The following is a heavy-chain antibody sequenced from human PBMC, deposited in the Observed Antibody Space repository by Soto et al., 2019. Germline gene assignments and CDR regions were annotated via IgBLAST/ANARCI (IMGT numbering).Heavy chain of an antibody. CDR1: GFTSRSYA. V-gene: IGHV3-23*01. CDR2: ISGSGGST. Sequence: LRLSCAASGFTSRSYAMRWVRQAPGKGLECVSAISGSGGSTYYADSVKGRFTLSRDNSKNTVYLQMNSMRAEDRAVYYCAKVPVRYCSGVSCYGRDLDYWGQGTLVTVSS. CDR3: AKVPVRYCSGVSCYGRDLDY. J-gene: IGHJ4*02. D-gene: IGHD2-15*01.